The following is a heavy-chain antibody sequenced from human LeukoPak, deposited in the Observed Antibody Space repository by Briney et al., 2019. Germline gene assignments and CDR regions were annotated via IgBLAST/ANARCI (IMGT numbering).Heavy chain of an antibody. CDR1: GGSISGYY. CDR3: ARAYSRSYSHFDD. Sequence: SETLSLTCTVSGGSISGYYWSWIRQPPGKGLEWIGYIYTSGTTNYNPSLKSRVTISVDTSKNQFSLRLSSVTAADTAMYFCARAYSRSYSHFDDWGQGTLVTVSS. CDR2: IYTSGTT. V-gene: IGHV4-4*09. D-gene: IGHD1-26*01. J-gene: IGHJ4*02.